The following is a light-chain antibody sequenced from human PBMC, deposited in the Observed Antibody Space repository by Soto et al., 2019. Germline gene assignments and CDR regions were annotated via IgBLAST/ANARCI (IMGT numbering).Light chain of an antibody. J-gene: IGKJ1*01. CDR1: QGSRND. CDR3: LQDYNYPRT. V-gene: IGKV1-6*01. Sequence: AIQMTQSPSSLSASVGDRVTITCRASQGSRNDLGWYQQKPGKAPKLLIYAASSLQSGLPSRFSGSGSGTDFTLTISSLQPEDSSTYYCLQDYNYPRTFGQGTKVEIK. CDR2: AAS.